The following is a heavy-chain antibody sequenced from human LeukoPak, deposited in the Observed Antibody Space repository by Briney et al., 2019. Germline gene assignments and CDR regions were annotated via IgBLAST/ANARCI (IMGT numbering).Heavy chain of an antibody. CDR1: GFTFSSYS. Sequence: GGSLRLSCAASGFTFSSYSMNWVRQAPGKGLEWVSSISSSSSYIYYADSVKGRFTISRDNAKNSLYLQMNNLRAEDTAVYYCAKDFEGSRSYHCPFDYWGQGTLVIVSS. CDR2: ISSSSSYI. CDR3: AKDFEGSRSYHCPFDY. D-gene: IGHD3-10*01. J-gene: IGHJ4*02. V-gene: IGHV3-21*04.